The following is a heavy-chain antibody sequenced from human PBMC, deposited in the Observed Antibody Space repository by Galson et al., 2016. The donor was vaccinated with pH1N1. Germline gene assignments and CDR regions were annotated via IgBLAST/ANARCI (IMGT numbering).Heavy chain of an antibody. D-gene: IGHD4-17*01. CDR3: ARILYGDYAGYFDY. Sequence: PALVKPTQTLTLTCTFSGFSLSTSGMCVSWIRQPPGKALEWLALIDWDDDKYYSTSLKTRHTISKDTSKNQVVLTMTNMDPVDTATYYCARILYGDYAGYFDYWGQGTLVTVSS. J-gene: IGHJ4*02. CDR1: GFSLSTSGMC. CDR2: IDWDDDK. V-gene: IGHV2-70*01.